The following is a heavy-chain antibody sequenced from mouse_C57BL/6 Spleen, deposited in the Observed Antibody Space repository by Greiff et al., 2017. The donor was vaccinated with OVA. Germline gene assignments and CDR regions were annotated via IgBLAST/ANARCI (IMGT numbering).Heavy chain of an antibody. D-gene: IGHD2-14*01. Sequence: DVMLVESGGGLVKPGGSLKLSCAASGFTFSDYGMHWVRQAPEKGLEWVAYISSGSSTIYYADTVKGQFTISRDNAKNTLFLQMTSLRSEDTAMYYCARPLIGYWGQGTSVTVSS. CDR3: ARPLIGY. CDR2: ISSGSSTI. V-gene: IGHV5-17*01. J-gene: IGHJ4*01. CDR1: GFTFSDYG.